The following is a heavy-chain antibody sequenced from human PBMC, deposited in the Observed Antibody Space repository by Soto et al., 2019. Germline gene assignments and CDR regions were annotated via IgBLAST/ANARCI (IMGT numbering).Heavy chain of an antibody. CDR2: IIPIFGTA. D-gene: IGHD1-26*01. CDR3: AREVRSGSYSVRQYFDL. CDR1: GGTFSSYA. V-gene: IGHV1-69*12. J-gene: IGHJ2*01. Sequence: QVQLVQSGAEVKKPGSSVKVSCKASGGTFSSYAISWVRQAPGQGLEWMGGIIPIFGTANYAQKFQGRVTITADESTSTGYMELSSLRSEDTAVYYCAREVRSGSYSVRQYFDLWGRGTLVTVSS.